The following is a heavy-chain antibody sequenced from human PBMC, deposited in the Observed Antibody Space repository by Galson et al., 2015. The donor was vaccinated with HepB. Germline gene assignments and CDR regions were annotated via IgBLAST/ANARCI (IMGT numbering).Heavy chain of an antibody. J-gene: IGHJ6*02. CDR1: GFTFSTYS. CDR3: ARDGCSSTTCYPSGDPSYGMDV. CDR2: ISFDGSNK. D-gene: IGHD2-2*01. V-gene: IGHV3-30*03. Sequence: SLRLSCAASGFTFSTYSIHWVRQSPGKGLEWVAVISFDGSNKFYKDSVKGRFTISRDNSKNTLYLQMNSLRTEDTALYYCARDGCSSTTCYPSGDPSYGMDVWGQGTTVTVSS.